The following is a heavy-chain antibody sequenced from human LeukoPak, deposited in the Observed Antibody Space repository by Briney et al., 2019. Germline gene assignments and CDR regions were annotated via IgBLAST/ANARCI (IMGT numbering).Heavy chain of an antibody. Sequence: ASVKVSCKASGYTFTGYYIHWVRQAPGQGLEWMGCINPNSGGTNYAQKFQGRVAMTRDTSISTAYMDLSNLRSDDTAIYYCARDLSRDAFDIWGQGTMVTVSS. V-gene: IGHV1-2*02. CDR1: GYTFTGYY. J-gene: IGHJ3*02. CDR3: ARDLSRDAFDI. CDR2: INPNSGGT. D-gene: IGHD5/OR15-5a*01.